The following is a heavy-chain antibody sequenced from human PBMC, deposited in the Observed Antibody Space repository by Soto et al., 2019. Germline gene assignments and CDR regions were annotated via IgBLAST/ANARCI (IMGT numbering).Heavy chain of an antibody. Sequence: PGGSLRLSYAASGFTFSGSAMHWVRQASGKGLEWVGRIRSKANSYATAYAASVKGRFTISRDDSKNTAYLQMNSLKTEDTAVYYCTTFQARYYYDSSGYYPPLYYWGQGTLVTVSS. CDR3: TTFQARYYYDSSGYYPPLYY. V-gene: IGHV3-73*01. J-gene: IGHJ4*02. CDR2: IRSKANSYAT. D-gene: IGHD3-22*01. CDR1: GFTFSGSA.